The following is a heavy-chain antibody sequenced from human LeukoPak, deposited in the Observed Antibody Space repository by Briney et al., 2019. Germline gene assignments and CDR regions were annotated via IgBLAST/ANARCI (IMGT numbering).Heavy chain of an antibody. V-gene: IGHV3-74*01. CDR2: INSDGSTT. CDR1: GFTFSNYW. CDR3: ARDLWGAGDC. D-gene: IGHD1-26*01. Sequence: GGSLRLSCAASGFTFSNYWMYWVRQAPGKGLVWVSHINSDGSTTNYADSVKGRFTISRDNAETTLYLHMNSLSAEDTAVYYCARDLWGAGDCWGQGTLVTVSS. J-gene: IGHJ4*02.